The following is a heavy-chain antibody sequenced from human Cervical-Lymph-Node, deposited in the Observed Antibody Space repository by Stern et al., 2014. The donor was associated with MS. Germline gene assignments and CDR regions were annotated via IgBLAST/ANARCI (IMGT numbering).Heavy chain of an antibody. V-gene: IGHV1-69*06. CDR2: IPPIFNSA. J-gene: IGHJ6*01. Sequence: VQLVESGAEVKKPGSSVTVSCKASGDTFTDYAISWVRQAPGQGLEWMGGIPPIFNSAAYAQKFQGRLTITADKSRSTAYMELSSLTSEDTAVYYCAREVGSLAMDVWGQGTTVIVSS. D-gene: IGHD1-1*01. CDR3: AREVGSLAMDV. CDR1: GDTFTDYA.